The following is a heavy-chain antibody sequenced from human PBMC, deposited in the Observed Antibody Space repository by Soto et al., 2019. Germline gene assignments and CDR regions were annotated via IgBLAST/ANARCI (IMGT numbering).Heavy chain of an antibody. CDR1: GYTFTNND. CDR2: MNPKSGNT. CDR3: ARAPVDRYSADYFDN. V-gene: IGHV1-8*01. D-gene: IGHD5-12*01. J-gene: IGHJ4*02. Sequence: ASVKVSCKASGYTFTNNDINWVRQATGQRPEWMGWMNPKSGNTGYAQRFQGRVSMTRDNSITTAYMELRGLRSDDTAVYYCARAPVDRYSADYFDNWGQGTLVTVSS.